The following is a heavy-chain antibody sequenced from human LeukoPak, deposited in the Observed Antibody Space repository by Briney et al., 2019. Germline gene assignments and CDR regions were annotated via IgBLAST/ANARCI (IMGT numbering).Heavy chain of an antibody. D-gene: IGHD2-21*01. V-gene: IGHV1-46*01. J-gene: IGHJ4*02. CDR1: GYTFTTYY. CDR3: AREGDVGDPHSDY. Sequence: ASVKVSCKASGYTFTTYYMHWVRQAPRQGLEWMGIINPSGSSTSYVQKFQGRVTMTRDTSTSTVYMELSSLRSEDTAVYYCAREGDVGDPHSDYWGQGTLVTVSS. CDR2: INPSGSST.